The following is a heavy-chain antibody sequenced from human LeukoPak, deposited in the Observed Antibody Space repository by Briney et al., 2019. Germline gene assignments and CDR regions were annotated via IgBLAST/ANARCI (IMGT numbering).Heavy chain of an antibody. V-gene: IGHV3-9*01. Sequence: HTGGSLRLSCAASGFTFDDYAMHWVRQAPGKGLEWVSGISWNSGSIGYADSEKGRFTISRDNAKNSLYLQMNSLRAEDTALYYCAKGPGYYDSSGSTDYWGQGTLVTVSS. CDR2: ISWNSGSI. CDR3: AKGPGYYDSSGSTDY. CDR1: GFTFDDYA. J-gene: IGHJ4*02. D-gene: IGHD3-22*01.